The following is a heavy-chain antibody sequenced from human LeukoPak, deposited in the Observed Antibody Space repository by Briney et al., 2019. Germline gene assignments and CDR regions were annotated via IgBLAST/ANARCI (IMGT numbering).Heavy chain of an antibody. Sequence: ASVKVSCKASGYTFTSYYMHWVRQAPGQGLEWMGIINPSGGSTSYAQKFQGRVTMTRDTPTSTVYMELSSLRSEDTAVYYCARDLLRGMTTVTTDAFDIWGQGTMVTVSS. D-gene: IGHD4-17*01. CDR1: GYTFTSYY. J-gene: IGHJ3*02. CDR2: INPSGGST. CDR3: ARDLLRGMTTVTTDAFDI. V-gene: IGHV1-46*01.